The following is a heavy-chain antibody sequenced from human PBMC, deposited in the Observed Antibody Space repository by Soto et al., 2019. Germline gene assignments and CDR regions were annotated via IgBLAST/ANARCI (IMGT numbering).Heavy chain of an antibody. CDR2: MYHSGST. V-gene: IGHV4-30-2*01. J-gene: IGHJ5*02. CDR1: GGSISSGGYS. D-gene: IGHD2-8*01. Sequence: SETLSLTCAVSGGSISSGGYSWSWIRQPPGKGLEWIGYMYHSGSTYYNPSLKSRVTISIDRSKNQFTLKLSSVTAADTAVYYCARNGDCTRPGCLLGRLAPWGQGTLVTVSS. CDR3: ARNGDCTRPGCLLGRLAP.